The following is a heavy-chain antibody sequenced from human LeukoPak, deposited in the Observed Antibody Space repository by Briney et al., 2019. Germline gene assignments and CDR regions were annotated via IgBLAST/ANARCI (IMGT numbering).Heavy chain of an antibody. CDR2: ISAYNGNT. CDR3: ARVGLYYYYYYMDV. Sequence: ASVEVSCKASGYTFTSYGISWVRQAPGQGLEWMGWISAYNGNTNYAQKLQGRVTMTTDTSTSTAYMELRSLRSDDTAVYYCARVGLYYYYYYMDVWGKGTTVTVSS. CDR1: GYTFTSYG. D-gene: IGHD3-16*01. J-gene: IGHJ6*03. V-gene: IGHV1-18*01.